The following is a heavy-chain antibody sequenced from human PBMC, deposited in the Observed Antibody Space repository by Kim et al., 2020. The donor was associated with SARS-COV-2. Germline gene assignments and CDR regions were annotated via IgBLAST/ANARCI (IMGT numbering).Heavy chain of an antibody. CDR1: GFTFGSNS. CDR2: ISDDSDYI. D-gene: IGHD6-19*01. J-gene: IGHJ2*01. V-gene: IGHV3-21*01. Sequence: GGSLRLSCTASGFTFGSNSMTWVRQTPGKGLEWVSSISDDSDYIRYADSVKGRFTISRDNAKNSLYLQMHSLRVEDTAVYYCARDGPVAGHYWYIDLWG. CDR3: ARDGPVAGHYWYIDL.